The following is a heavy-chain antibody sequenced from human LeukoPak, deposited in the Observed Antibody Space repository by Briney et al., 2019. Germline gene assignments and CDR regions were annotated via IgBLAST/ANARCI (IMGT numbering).Heavy chain of an antibody. CDR2: ISYDGSNK. Sequence: GRSLRLSCAASGFTFSSYGMHWVRQAPGKGLEWVAVISYDGSNKYYADSVKGRFTISRDNSKNTLYLQMNSLRPEDTAVYYYAKDRSSGWYSFQHWGQGTLVSVSS. D-gene: IGHD6-19*01. J-gene: IGHJ1*01. V-gene: IGHV3-30*18. CDR3: AKDRSSGWYSFQH. CDR1: GFTFSSYG.